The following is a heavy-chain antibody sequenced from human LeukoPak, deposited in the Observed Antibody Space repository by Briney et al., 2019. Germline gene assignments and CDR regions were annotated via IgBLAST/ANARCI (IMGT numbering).Heavy chain of an antibody. CDR1: GYTFSGFY. J-gene: IGHJ5*01. Sequence: ASVKVSCKASGYTFSGFYIHWVRQAPGQGLEWMGWINPNSGVTNYAQNFQGRVTMTRDTSISTAYMELSRLRSDDTAVFYCARQADNNWFDSWGQGTLVTVSS. V-gene: IGHV1-2*02. CDR3: ARQADNNWFDS. D-gene: IGHD2-15*01. CDR2: INPNSGVT.